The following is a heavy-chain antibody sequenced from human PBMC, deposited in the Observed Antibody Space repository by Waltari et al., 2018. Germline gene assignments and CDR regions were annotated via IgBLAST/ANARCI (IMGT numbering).Heavy chain of an antibody. V-gene: IGHV4-39*07. CDR2: IYYSGST. Sequence: QLQLQESGPGLVKPSETLSLTCTVSGGSISSSSYYWGWIRQPPGKGLEWIGSIYYSGSTYYNPSLKSRVTISVDTSKNQFSLKLSSVTAADTAVYYCARSRGSGWNYYYYYYMDVWGKGTTVTISS. CDR1: GGSISSSSYY. CDR3: ARSRGSGWNYYYYYYMDV. J-gene: IGHJ6*03. D-gene: IGHD6-19*01.